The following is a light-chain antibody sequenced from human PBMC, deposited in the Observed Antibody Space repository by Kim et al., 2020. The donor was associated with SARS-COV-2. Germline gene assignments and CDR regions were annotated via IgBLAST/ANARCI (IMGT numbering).Light chain of an antibody. CDR2: GAS. Sequence: SGSPGEGATHSCRASPSVSSNLVWYQQKPGQAPRLLIYGASFRATGIPARFSGSGSGTEFTLTISSLQSEDFAVYYCQQYNNWPYTFGQGTKLEI. J-gene: IGKJ2*01. V-gene: IGKV3-15*01. CDR3: QQYNNWPYT. CDR1: PSVSSN.